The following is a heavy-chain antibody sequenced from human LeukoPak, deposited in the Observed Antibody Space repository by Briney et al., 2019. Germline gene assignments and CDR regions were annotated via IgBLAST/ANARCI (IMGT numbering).Heavy chain of an antibody. CDR2: MNPNSGNT. J-gene: IGHJ4*02. CDR3: ARSRHIGYSSSWYYFDY. Sequence: ASVKVSCKASGYTFTSYDINWVRQATGQGLEWMGWMNPNSGNTGYAQKFQGRVTMTRNTSISTAYMELSSLRSDDTAVYYCARSRHIGYSSSWYYFDYWGQGTLVTVSS. CDR1: GYTFTSYD. V-gene: IGHV1-8*01. D-gene: IGHD6-13*01.